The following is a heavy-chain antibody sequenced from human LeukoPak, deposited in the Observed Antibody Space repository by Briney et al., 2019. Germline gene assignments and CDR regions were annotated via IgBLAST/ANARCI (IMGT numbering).Heavy chain of an antibody. D-gene: IGHD4-17*01. J-gene: IGHJ4*02. Sequence: PGGSLRLSCTASGFIFNTQNMNWVRQAPGKGLEWVSYISRSSDAIYYADSVKGRFTISRDNAKNSLYVLMNSLRAEDTAIYYCARDYSYGDSIDHWGQGTLVTVSS. CDR3: ARDYSYGDSIDH. CDR2: ISRSSDAI. V-gene: IGHV3-48*01. CDR1: GFIFNTQN.